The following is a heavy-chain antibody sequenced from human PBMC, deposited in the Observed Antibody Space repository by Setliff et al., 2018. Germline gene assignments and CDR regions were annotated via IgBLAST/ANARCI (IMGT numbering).Heavy chain of an antibody. Sequence: PSETLSLTCGVSGSSISNDYYWGWIRQPPGRGLEWIGITSHSGSTDYNPSLKSRVTISLDKSRNQFSLHLNSVTASDTAVYYCARASYGWGSHYKIKWFDPWGQGTLVTVSS. CDR1: GSSISNDYY. CDR2: TSHSGST. CDR3: ARASYGWGSHYKIKWFDP. D-gene: IGHD3-10*01. J-gene: IGHJ5*02. V-gene: IGHV4-38-2*01.